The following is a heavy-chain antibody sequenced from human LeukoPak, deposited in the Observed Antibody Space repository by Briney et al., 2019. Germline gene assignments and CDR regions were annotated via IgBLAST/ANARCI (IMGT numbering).Heavy chain of an antibody. V-gene: IGHV1-2*02. J-gene: IGHJ6*02. CDR2: INPNSGVT. CDR1: GYTFIGYY. CDR3: AKYHTVRSLDV. Sequence: ASVKVSCKASGYTFIGYYMTWVRQAPGQGLEWMGWINPNSGVTNYAQKFQGRVTMTRDSAISTAYSDLSGLRSDDTAVYYCAKYHTVRSLDVWGQGTTVTISS. D-gene: IGHD6-6*01.